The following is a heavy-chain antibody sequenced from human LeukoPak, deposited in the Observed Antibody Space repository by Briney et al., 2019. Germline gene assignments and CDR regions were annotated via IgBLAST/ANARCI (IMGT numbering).Heavy chain of an antibody. CDR1: GFTVSTSY. CDR2: IYSGGSA. CDR3: ARDYAGMYYFDY. D-gene: IGHD3-16*01. Sequence: GGSLRLSCAASGFTVSTSYMNWVRQAPGKGLEWVSIIYSGGSAYYADSVKGRFTISRDNSKNTLYLQMNSLRAEDTAVYYCARDYAGMYYFDYWGQGTLVTVSP. V-gene: IGHV3-66*01. J-gene: IGHJ4*02.